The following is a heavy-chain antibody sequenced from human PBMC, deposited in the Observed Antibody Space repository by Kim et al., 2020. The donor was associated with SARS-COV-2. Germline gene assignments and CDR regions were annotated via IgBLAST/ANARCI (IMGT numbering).Heavy chain of an antibody. Sequence: SVKVSCKASGGTFSSYAISWVRQAPGQGLEWMGGIIPIFGTANYAQKFQGRVTITADESTSTAYMELSSLRSEDTAVYYCARMVRGVIRGYYFDYWGQGTLVTVS. CDR1: GGTFSSYA. V-gene: IGHV1-69*13. D-gene: IGHD3-10*01. J-gene: IGHJ4*02. CDR3: ARMVRGVIRGYYFDY. CDR2: IIPIFGTA.